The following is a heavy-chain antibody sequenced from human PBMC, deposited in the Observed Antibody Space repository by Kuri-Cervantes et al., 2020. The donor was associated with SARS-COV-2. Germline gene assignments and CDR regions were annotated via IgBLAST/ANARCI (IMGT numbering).Heavy chain of an antibody. CDR2: INPSGGST. Sequence: ASVKVSCKASGYTFTNYYMHWVRQAPGQGLEWMGIINPSGGSTSYAQKFQGRVTMTRDTSTSTVYMELTGLTSEDTALYYCARRSFTYGFAFDIWGQGTLVTVSS. V-gene: IGHV1-46*01. J-gene: IGHJ3*02. D-gene: IGHD3-10*01. CDR3: ARRSFTYGFAFDI. CDR1: GYTFTNYY.